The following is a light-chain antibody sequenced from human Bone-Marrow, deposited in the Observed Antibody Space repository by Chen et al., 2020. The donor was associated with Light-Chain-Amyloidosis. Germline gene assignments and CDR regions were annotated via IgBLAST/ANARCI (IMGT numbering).Light chain of an antibody. Sequence: QSVLTQQPSVSGAPGQRVTISCTGSSSHIGAYYDVHWYQQLPGTAPKLLIYGNNNRPSGLPDRFSGSKSGTSASLAITGLPAQDESDYYCPAYDSSLSGYVFGTGTKVNVL. J-gene: IGLJ1*01. V-gene: IGLV1-40*01. CDR2: GNN. CDR1: SSHIGAYYD. CDR3: PAYDSSLSGYV.